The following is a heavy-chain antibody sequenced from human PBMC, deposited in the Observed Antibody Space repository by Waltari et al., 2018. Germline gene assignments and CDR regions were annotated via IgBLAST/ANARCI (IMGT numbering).Heavy chain of an antibody. V-gene: IGHV1-69*04. CDR1: GGTFSSYA. Sequence: QVQLVQSGAEGKKPGSSVKVSCKASGGTFSSYAISWVRQAPGQGLEWMGRIIPILGAAHYAQKFQGRVTITADKSTSTAYMELSSLRSEDTDVYYCASFRGGLNYWGQGTLVTVSS. CDR3: ASFRGGLNY. J-gene: IGHJ4*02. CDR2: IIPILGAA. D-gene: IGHD3-16*01.